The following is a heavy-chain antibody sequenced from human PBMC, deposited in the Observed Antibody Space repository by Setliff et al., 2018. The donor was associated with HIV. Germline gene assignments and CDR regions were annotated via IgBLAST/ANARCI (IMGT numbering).Heavy chain of an antibody. Sequence: ASVNVSCKASGYTFTGYYMHWVRQAPGQGLEWMGWINPKSDGTNYAQKFQGWITMTRDTSISTAYMELSRLRSDDTAVYYCARGMDYYDTSGYYQYYFDYWGQGTLVTVSS. CDR2: INPKSDGT. D-gene: IGHD3-22*01. J-gene: IGHJ4*02. CDR1: GYTFTGYY. V-gene: IGHV1-2*04. CDR3: ARGMDYYDTSGYYQYYFDY.